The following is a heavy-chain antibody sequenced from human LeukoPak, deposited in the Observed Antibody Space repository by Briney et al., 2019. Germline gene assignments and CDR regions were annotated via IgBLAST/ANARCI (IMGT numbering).Heavy chain of an antibody. CDR2: IYYSGST. V-gene: IGHV4-59*01. CDR1: GGSISSYY. CDR3: ARFAPGQWLVDY. J-gene: IGHJ4*02. D-gene: IGHD6-19*01. Sequence: PSETLSLTCTVSGGSISSYYWGWIRQPPGKGLEWIGYIYYSGSTNYNPSLKSRVTISVDTSKSQFSLKLSSVTAADTAVYYCARFAPGQWLVDYWGQGTLVTVSS.